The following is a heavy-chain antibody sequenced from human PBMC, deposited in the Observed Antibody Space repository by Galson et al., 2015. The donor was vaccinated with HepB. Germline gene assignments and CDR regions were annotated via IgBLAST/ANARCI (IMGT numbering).Heavy chain of an antibody. Sequence: SVKVSCKASGGTFSRYAISWVRQAPGQGLEWMGGIIPIFGTANYAQKFQGRVTITADEYTSTAYMELSSLRSEDTAMYYCARVRHIVVVTANGGHYFDYWGQGTLVTVSS. J-gene: IGHJ4*02. CDR3: ARVRHIVVVTANGGHYFDY. CDR2: IIPIFGTA. V-gene: IGHV1-69*13. D-gene: IGHD2-21*02. CDR1: GGTFSRYA.